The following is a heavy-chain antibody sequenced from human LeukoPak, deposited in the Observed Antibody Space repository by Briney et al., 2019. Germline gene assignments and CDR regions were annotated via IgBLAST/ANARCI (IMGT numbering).Heavy chain of an antibody. CDR2: ISGSGGST. CDR1: GFTFSSYA. D-gene: IGHD2-2*01. J-gene: IGHJ5*02. Sequence: PGGSLRLSCAASGFTFSSYALSWVRQAPGKGLEWVSAISGSGGSTYYADSVKGRFTISRDNSKNTLYLQMNSLRAEDTAVYYCAKHSRSSTSGWFDPWGQGTLVTVSS. CDR3: AKHSRSSTSGWFDP. V-gene: IGHV3-23*01.